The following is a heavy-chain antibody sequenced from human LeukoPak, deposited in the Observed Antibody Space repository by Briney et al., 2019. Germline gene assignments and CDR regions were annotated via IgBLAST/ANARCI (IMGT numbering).Heavy chain of an antibody. Sequence: ASVKVSCKASGYTFTSYYMHWVRQAPGQGLEWMGIINPSGGSTSYAQKFQGRVTMTRDMSTSTVYMELSSLRSEDTAVYYCARDDYYDSSGNPTGYWGQGTLVTVSS. V-gene: IGHV1-46*01. CDR1: GYTFTSYY. J-gene: IGHJ4*02. CDR3: ARDDYYDSSGNPTGY. CDR2: INPSGGST. D-gene: IGHD3-22*01.